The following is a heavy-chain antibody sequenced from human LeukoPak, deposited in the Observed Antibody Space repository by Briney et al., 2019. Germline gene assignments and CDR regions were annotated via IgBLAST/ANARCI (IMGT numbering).Heavy chain of an antibody. CDR2: IYYSGST. CDR3: ARDRLWFGFDY. J-gene: IGHJ4*02. Sequence: SETLSLTCTVSGGSISSDYWRWIRQPPGKGLEWIGYIYYSGSTNYNPSLKSRVTISVDTSKNQFSLKLSSVTAADTAVYYCARDRLWFGFDYWGQGTLVTVSS. D-gene: IGHD3-10*01. CDR1: GGSISSDY. V-gene: IGHV4-59*01.